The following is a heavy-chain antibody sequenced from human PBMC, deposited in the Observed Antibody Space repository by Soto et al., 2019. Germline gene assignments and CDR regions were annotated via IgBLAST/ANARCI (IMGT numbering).Heavy chain of an antibody. J-gene: IGHJ6*02. CDR2: IIPIFGTA. D-gene: IGHD3-10*01. Sequence: QVQLVQSGAEVKKPGSSVKVSCKASGGTFSSYAISWVRQAPGRGLEWMGGIIPIFGTADYAQKFQGRVTITADESTSTAYMGLSSLRSEDTAVYYCASQYGSGSSYYYGMDVWGQGTTVTVSS. V-gene: IGHV1-69*12. CDR1: GGTFSSYA. CDR3: ASQYGSGSSYYYGMDV.